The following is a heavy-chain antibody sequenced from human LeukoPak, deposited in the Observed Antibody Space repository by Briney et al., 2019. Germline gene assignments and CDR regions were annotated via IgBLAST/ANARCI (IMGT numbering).Heavy chain of an antibody. CDR1: GYSFTTYW. V-gene: IGHV5-51*01. Sequence: GESLKISCKGSGYSFTTYWIGWVRQMPGKGLEWMGIIYPGDSDTRYSPSFQGRVTISADKSITTAYLQWSSLKASDTAIYYCARQYGSGSFDYWGQGTLVTVSS. D-gene: IGHD3-10*01. J-gene: IGHJ4*02. CDR2: IYPGDSDT. CDR3: ARQYGSGSFDY.